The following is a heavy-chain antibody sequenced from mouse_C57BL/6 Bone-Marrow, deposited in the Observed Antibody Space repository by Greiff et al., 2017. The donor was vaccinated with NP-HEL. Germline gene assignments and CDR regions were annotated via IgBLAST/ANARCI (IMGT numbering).Heavy chain of an antibody. CDR1: GFNIKDDY. CDR3: TTSIYYYGSTYYYAMDY. J-gene: IGHJ4*01. D-gene: IGHD1-1*01. CDR2: IDPENGDT. V-gene: IGHV14-4*01. Sequence: VQLKQSGAELVRPGASVKLSCTASGFNIKDDYMHWVKQRPEQGLEWIGWIDPENGDTEYASKFQGKATITADTSSNTAYLQLSSLTSEDTAVYYCTTSIYYYGSTYYYAMDYWGQGTSVTVSS.